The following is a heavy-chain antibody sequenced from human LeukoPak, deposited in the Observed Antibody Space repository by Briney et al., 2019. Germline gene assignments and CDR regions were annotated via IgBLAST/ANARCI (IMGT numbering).Heavy chain of an antibody. CDR2: ISYDGLKK. CDR3: AREGPYDSSGYYYVTHAFDI. CDR1: GFTFSQSG. J-gene: IGHJ3*02. D-gene: IGHD3-22*01. V-gene: IGHV3-30*03. Sequence: GGSLRLSCVASGFTFSQSGIHWVRQAPGKGLEWVTLISYDGLKKDYADFVKGRFTISRDNAKNPLYLQMNSLRAEDTAVYYCAREGPYDSSGYYYVTHAFDIWGQGTMVTVSS.